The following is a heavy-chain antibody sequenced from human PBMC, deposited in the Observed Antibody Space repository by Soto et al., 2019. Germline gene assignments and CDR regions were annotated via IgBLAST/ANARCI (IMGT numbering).Heavy chain of an antibody. CDR1: GFTFSSYA. J-gene: IGHJ1*01. CDR3: AKEGQWLVLRLAEYFQH. V-gene: IGHV3-23*01. CDR2: ISGSGGST. D-gene: IGHD6-19*01. Sequence: EVQLLESGGGLVQPGGSLRLSCAASGFTFSSYAMSWVRQAPGKGLEWVSAISGSGGSTYYADSVKGRFTISRDNSKNSLDLQMISLRAEDTAVYYCAKEGQWLVLRLAEYFQHWGQGTLVTVSS.